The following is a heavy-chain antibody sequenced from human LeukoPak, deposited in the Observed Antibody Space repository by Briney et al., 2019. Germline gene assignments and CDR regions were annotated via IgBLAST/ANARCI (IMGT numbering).Heavy chain of an antibody. J-gene: IGHJ6*02. Sequence: SQTLSLTCTFSGGSISRGDYYWSWIRQPPGKGLEGFGYIFYSGSTYYNPSLNSRLTISVDTSKNQFSLNLSSVTAADTAVDYCARGGLGVVITRDYYYYGMDVWGQGTTVTVSS. CDR1: GGSISRGDYY. CDR3: ARGGLGVVITRDYYYYGMDV. CDR2: IFYSGST. V-gene: IGHV4-30-4*01. D-gene: IGHD3-22*01.